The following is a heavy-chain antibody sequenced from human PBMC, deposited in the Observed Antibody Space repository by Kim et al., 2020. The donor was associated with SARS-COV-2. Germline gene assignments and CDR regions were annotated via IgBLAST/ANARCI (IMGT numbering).Heavy chain of an antibody. V-gene: IGHV3-48*04. CDR3: ARVGTSRGEGY. CDR1: GFDFNTYS. J-gene: IGHJ4*02. Sequence: GGSLRLSCAASGFDFNTYSINWVRQAPGKGLDWVSYISSDGTTMHYADSVKGRFTISRDNAKNSVYLQLNSLRAEDTAVYYCARVGTSRGEGYWGQGTLVTVSS. CDR2: ISSDGTTM. D-gene: IGHD3-16*01.